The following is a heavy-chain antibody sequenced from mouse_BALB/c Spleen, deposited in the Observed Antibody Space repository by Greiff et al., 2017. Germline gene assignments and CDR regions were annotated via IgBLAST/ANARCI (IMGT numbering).Heavy chain of an antibody. CDR1: GFNIKDTY. CDR3: AREEDYDGYYYAMDY. CDR2: IDPANGNT. D-gene: IGHD2-4*01. J-gene: IGHJ4*01. V-gene: IGHV14-3*02. Sequence: VQLQQSGAELVKPGASVKLSCTASGFNIKDTYMHWVKQRPEQGLEWIGRIDPANGNTKYDPKFQGKATITADTSSNTAYLQLSSLTSEDTAVYYCAREEDYDGYYYAMDYWGQGTSVTVSS.